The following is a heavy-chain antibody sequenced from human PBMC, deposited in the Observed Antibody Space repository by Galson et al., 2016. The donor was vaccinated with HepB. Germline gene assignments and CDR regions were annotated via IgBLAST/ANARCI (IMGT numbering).Heavy chain of an antibody. D-gene: IGHD3-9*01. V-gene: IGHV3-48*04. J-gene: IGHJ4*02. CDR1: GFTFSSQS. CDR2: ISGSGGII. CDR3: ARLHFDTFPSPGY. Sequence: SLRLSCAVSGFTFSSQSMNWDRQAPGKGLEWVSYISGSGGIIFYADSVKGRFTISRDNAKNSVYLEMNSLRAEDTAVYYCARLHFDTFPSPGYWGQGTLVTVSS.